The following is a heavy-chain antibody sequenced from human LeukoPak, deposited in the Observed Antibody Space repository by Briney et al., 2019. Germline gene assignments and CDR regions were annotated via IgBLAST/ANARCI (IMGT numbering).Heavy chain of an antibody. V-gene: IGHV4-30-4*02. Sequence: SETLSLTCTVSGGSISSGDYYWSWIRQPPGKGLEWIGYIYYSGSTYYSPSLKSRVTISVDTSKNQFSLKLSSVTAADTAVYYCARGRELLGGYYFDYWGQGTLVTVSS. CDR3: ARGRELLGGYYFDY. D-gene: IGHD1-26*01. CDR1: GGSISSGDYY. J-gene: IGHJ4*02. CDR2: IYYSGST.